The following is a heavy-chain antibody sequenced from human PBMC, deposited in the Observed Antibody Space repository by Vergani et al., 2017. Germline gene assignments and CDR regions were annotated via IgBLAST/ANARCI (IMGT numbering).Heavy chain of an antibody. Sequence: EVQLVESGGGLVQPGGSLRLSCAASGFIFSGFWMSWVRQAPGKGLEWVANIKQDESEKYYVDSAKGRFTISRDNVKNSLYLQMNSLRAEDTAVYYCARDRPAGTEYYYYGMDVWGQGTTVTVSS. V-gene: IGHV3-7*01. CDR2: IKQDESEK. J-gene: IGHJ6*02. CDR1: GFIFSGFW. D-gene: IGHD6-13*01. CDR3: ARDRPAGTEYYYYGMDV.